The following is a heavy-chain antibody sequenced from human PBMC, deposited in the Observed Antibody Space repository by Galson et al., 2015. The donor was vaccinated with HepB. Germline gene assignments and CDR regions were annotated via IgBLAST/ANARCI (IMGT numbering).Heavy chain of an antibody. D-gene: IGHD4-17*01. Sequence: SLRLSCAASGFTFSDHAMHWVRQVPGEGLEYVATISWNSGTKVYADSLEGRFTISRDNAKSSLYLQMDSLTSEDTALYYCVRNKNMAGTNDFDYWGQGTLVTVSS. J-gene: IGHJ4*02. CDR3: VRNKNMAGTNDFDY. CDR2: ISWNSGTK. CDR1: GFTFSDHA. V-gene: IGHV3-9*01.